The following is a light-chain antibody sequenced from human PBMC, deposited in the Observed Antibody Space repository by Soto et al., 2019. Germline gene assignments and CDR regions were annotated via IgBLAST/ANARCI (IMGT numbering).Light chain of an antibody. CDR2: GVS. CDR1: SSDIGGSNY. J-gene: IGLJ1*01. V-gene: IGLV2-14*03. CDR3: YSSRSSSTTFYV. Sequence: QSALTQPASVSGSPGQSITISCAGTSSDIGGSNYVSWYQQHPGKAPKLMIYGVSNRPSGVSTRFSGSKSGNTVSLTISGLQAEDEADYFCYSSRSSSTTFYVFGTGTKLTVL.